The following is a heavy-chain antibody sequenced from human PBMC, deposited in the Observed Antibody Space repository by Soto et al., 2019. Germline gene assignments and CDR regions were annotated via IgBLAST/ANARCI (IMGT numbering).Heavy chain of an antibody. D-gene: IGHD2-15*01. CDR1: GFSISSYY. CDR3: ARLTRGYCSGGSCSHWFDP. Sequence: SETLSLTCTFSGFSISSYYWSWIRQPPGKGLEWIGYIYYSGSTNYNPSLKSRVTISVDTSKNQFSLKLSSVTAADTAVYYCARLTRGYCSGGSCSHWFDPWGQGTLVTVSS. V-gene: IGHV4-59*08. CDR2: IYYSGST. J-gene: IGHJ5*02.